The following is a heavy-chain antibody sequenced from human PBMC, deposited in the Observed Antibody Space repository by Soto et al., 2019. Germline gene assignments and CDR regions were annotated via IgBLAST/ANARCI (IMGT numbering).Heavy chain of an antibody. V-gene: IGHV3-30-3*01. J-gene: IGHJ5*02. CDR1: GFTFSIYA. CDR2: ISYDGSNK. Sequence: GGSLRLSCAASGFTFSIYAMHWVRHAPGKGLEWVAVISYDGSNKYYADSVKGRFTISRDNSKNTLYLQMNSLRAEDTAVYYCAREEVLLWFGDRPAEFDPWGQGTLVTVSS. D-gene: IGHD3-10*01. CDR3: AREEVLLWFGDRPAEFDP.